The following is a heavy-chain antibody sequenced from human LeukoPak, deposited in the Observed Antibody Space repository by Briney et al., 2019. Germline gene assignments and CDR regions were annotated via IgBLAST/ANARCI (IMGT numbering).Heavy chain of an antibody. CDR1: GYSFTSYW. V-gene: IGHV5-51*01. CDR2: IYPGDSDT. CDR3: ARQAPHYDILTGSGMDV. D-gene: IGHD3-9*01. Sequence: GESLKISCKGSGYSFTSYWIGWVRQMPGKGLEWMGIIYPGDSDTRYSPSFQGQVTISADKSISTAYLQWSSLKASDTAMYYCARQAPHYDILTGSGMDVWGQGTTVTVSS. J-gene: IGHJ6*02.